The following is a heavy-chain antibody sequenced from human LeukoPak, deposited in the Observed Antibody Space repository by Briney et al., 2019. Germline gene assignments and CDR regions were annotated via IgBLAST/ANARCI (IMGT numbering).Heavy chain of an antibody. V-gene: IGHV3-30-3*01. D-gene: IGHD3-10*01. J-gene: IGHJ4*01. CDR2: ISYDGSNK. CDR1: GFTFSSYA. CDR3: ARDILRGVRGVITGY. Sequence: GRSLRLSCAASGFTFSSYAMHWVRQAPGKGLEWVAVISYDGSNKYYADSVKGRFTISRDNSKNTLYLQMNSLRAEDTAVYYCARDILRGVRGVITGYWGQGTLVTVSS.